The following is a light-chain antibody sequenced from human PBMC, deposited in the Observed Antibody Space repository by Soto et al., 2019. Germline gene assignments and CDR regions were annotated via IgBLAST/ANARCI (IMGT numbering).Light chain of an antibody. Sequence: DIQMTQSPSSLSASVGDRVTITCRASQSISVWLAWYQQKAGKAPNLLIYKASRLESGVPSRFSGSGSETEFTLTISGLQPGDSATYSCQQYNSYFPTFGQGTKVDIK. CDR3: QQYNSYFPT. CDR1: QSISVW. CDR2: KAS. J-gene: IGKJ1*01. V-gene: IGKV1-5*03.